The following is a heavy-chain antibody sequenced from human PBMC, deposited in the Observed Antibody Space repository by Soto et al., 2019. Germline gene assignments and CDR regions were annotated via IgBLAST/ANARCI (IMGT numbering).Heavy chain of an antibody. D-gene: IGHD6-19*01. CDR2: ISYDGSNK. CDR1: GFTFSSYA. J-gene: IGHJ4*02. V-gene: IGHV3-30-3*01. CDR3: ARASLAVAGTSLLDY. Sequence: QVQLVESGGGVVQPGRSLRLSCAASGFTFSSYAMHWVRQAPGTGLEWVAVISYDGSNKYYADSVTGLFTISQDNSKNTLYRQMNSLRAEDTAVYYCARASLAVAGTSLLDYWGQGTLVTVSS.